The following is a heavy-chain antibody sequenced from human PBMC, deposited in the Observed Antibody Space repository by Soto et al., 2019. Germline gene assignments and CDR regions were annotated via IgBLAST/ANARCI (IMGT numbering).Heavy chain of an antibody. CDR1: GYSFTSYW. Sequence: GESLKISCKGSGYSFTSYWIGWVRQMPGKGLEWMGIIYPGDSDTRYSPSFQGQVTISADKSISTAYLQWSSLKASDTAMYYCARRGYEGDYYYGMDVWGQGTTITVSS. D-gene: IGHD5-12*01. J-gene: IGHJ6*02. CDR2: IYPGDSDT. V-gene: IGHV5-51*01. CDR3: ARRGYEGDYYYGMDV.